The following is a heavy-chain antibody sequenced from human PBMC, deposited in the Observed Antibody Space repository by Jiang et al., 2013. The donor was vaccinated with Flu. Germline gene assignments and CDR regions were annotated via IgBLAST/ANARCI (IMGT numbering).Heavy chain of an antibody. Sequence: SLTCTVSGGSISSYYWSWIRQPPGKGLEWIGYIYYSGSTNYNPSLKSRVTISVDTSKNQFSLKLSSVTAADTAVYYCARASYSSGWYNYFDYWGQGTLVTVSS. CDR3: ARASYSSGWYNYFDY. J-gene: IGHJ4*02. CDR2: IYYSGST. CDR1: GGSISSYY. V-gene: IGHV4-59*01. D-gene: IGHD6-19*01.